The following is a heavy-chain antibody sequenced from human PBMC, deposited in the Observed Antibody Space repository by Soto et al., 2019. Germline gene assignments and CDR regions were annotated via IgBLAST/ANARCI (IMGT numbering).Heavy chain of an antibody. CDR2: ISYDGSNK. J-gene: IGHJ5*02. D-gene: IGHD2-2*01. CDR1: GFTFSSYA. CDR3: ARAPVVPAAPFDP. V-gene: IGHV3-30-3*01. Sequence: LRLSCAASGFTFSSYAMHWVRQAPGKGLEWVAVISYDGSNKYYADSVKGRFTISRDNSKNTLYLQMNSLRAEDTAVYYCARAPVVPAAPFDPWGQGTLVTVSS.